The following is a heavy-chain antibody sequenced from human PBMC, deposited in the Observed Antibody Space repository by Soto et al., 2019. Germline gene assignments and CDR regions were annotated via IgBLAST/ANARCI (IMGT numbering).Heavy chain of an antibody. CDR2: IYSGGST. CDR3: ASRPLSSIAAPAPYYYYGMDV. V-gene: IGHV3-53*01. CDR1: GLTVSSNY. D-gene: IGHD6-6*01. Sequence: GGSLRLSCAASGLTVSSNYMSWVRQAPGKGLEWVSVIYSGGSTYYADSVKGRFTISRDNSKNTLYLQMNSLRAEDTAVYYCASRPLSSIAAPAPYYYYGMDVWGQGTTVTVSS. J-gene: IGHJ6*02.